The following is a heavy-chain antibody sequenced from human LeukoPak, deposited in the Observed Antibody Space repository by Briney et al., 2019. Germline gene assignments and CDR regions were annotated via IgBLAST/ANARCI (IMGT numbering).Heavy chain of an antibody. J-gene: IGHJ4*02. CDR1: GFTFSSYS. D-gene: IGHD3-10*01. CDR3: ARDRSLGTVWFGPKRYYYFDY. V-gene: IGHV3-21*01. CDR2: ISSSSSYK. Sequence: PGGSLRLSCAASGFTFSSYSMNWVRQAPGKGLEWVSSISSSSSYKYYADSVKGRFTISRDNAKNSLYLQMNSLRAEDTAVYYCARDRSLGTVWFGPKRYYYFDYWGQGTLVTVSS.